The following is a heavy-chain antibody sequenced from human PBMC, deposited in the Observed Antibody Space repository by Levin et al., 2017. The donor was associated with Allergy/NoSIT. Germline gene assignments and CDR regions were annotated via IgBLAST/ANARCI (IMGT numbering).Heavy chain of an antibody. CDR1: GGSVSSGSYY. CDR3: ARDAFPSAPAQLRVLEWLPIGPVVQGWFDP. J-gene: IGHJ5*02. V-gene: IGHV4-61*01. D-gene: IGHD3-3*01. CDR2: IYYSGST. Sequence: PSETLSLTCTVSGGSVSSGSYYWSWIRQPPGKGLEWIGYIYYSGSTNYNPSLKSRVTISVDTSKNQFSLKLSSVTAADTAVYYCARDAFPSAPAQLRVLEWLPIGPVVQGWFDPWGQGTLVTVSS.